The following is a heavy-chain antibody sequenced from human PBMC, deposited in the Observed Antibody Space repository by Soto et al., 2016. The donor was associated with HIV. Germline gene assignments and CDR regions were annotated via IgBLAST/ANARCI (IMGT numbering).Heavy chain of an antibody. Sequence: EVQLLESGGGLVQPGGSLRLSCAASGFTFSSYAMSWVRQAPGKGLEWVSAISGSGGSTYYADSVKGRFTISRDNSKNTLYLQMNSLRAEDTAVYYCAKDQGPNSPPAYIWFGETHGGYYYGMDVWGQGTTVTVSS. CDR2: ISGSGGST. D-gene: IGHD3-10*01. CDR3: AKDQGPNSPPAYIWFGETHGGYYYGMDV. V-gene: IGHV3-23*01. CDR1: GFTFSSYA. J-gene: IGHJ6*02.